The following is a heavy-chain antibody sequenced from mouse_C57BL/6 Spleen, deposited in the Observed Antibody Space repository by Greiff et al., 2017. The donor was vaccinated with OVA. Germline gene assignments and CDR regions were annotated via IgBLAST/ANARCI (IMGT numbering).Heavy chain of an antibody. V-gene: IGHV5-16*01. CDR1: GFTFSDYY. Sequence: DVQLVESGGGLVQPGGSMKLSCTASGFTFSDYYMPWVRQVPEKGLEWVAYINSDSSSTYYLDSLKGRFTISRDNAKNILFLQMSSLKSEDTARYYCARVNGEAWFDYWGKGTLVTVSA. CDR3: ARVNGEAWFDY. J-gene: IGHJ3*01. CDR2: INSDSSST.